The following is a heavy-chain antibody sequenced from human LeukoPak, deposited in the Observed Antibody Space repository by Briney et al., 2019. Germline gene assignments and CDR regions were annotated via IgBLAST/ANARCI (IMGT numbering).Heavy chain of an antibody. V-gene: IGHV3-21*01. Sequence: GGSLRLSCAASEFTFSRFTMNWVRQAPGKGLEWVSSISSSSSYIYYADSVKGRFTISRDNAKNSLYLQMNSLRAEDTAVYYCARDSVGARYWGQGTLVTVSS. CDR1: EFTFSRFT. CDR3: ARDSVGARY. J-gene: IGHJ4*02. CDR2: ISSSSSYI. D-gene: IGHD1-26*01.